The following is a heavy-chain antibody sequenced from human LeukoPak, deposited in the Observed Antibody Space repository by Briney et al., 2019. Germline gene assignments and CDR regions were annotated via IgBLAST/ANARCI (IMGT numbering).Heavy chain of an antibody. V-gene: IGHV4-39*01. CDR2: IYYSGST. Sequence: PSETLSLTCTVSGGSISSSSYYWGWIRQPPGKGLEWIGSIYYSGSTYYNPSLKSRVTISVDTSKNQFSLKLSSVTAADTAVYYCARKLYVPGSSPMDYWGKGTLVTVSS. CDR3: ARKLYVPGSSPMDY. J-gene: IGHJ4*02. D-gene: IGHD3-10*01. CDR1: GGSISSSSYY.